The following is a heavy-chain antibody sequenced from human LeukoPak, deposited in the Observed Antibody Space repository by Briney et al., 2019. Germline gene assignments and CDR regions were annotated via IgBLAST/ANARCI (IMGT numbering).Heavy chain of an antibody. V-gene: IGHV3-23*01. CDR3: ARDQGIAVAVSPSI. Sequence: PGGSLRLSCAATGFTSVNYAMSWVRQAPGKGLEWVSAISGSGGSTSYAQKFQGRVTMTRDTSTSTVYMELSSLRSEDTAVYYCARDQGIAVAVSPSIWGQGTLVTVSS. D-gene: IGHD6-19*01. CDR1: GFTSVNYA. J-gene: IGHJ4*02. CDR2: ISGSGGST.